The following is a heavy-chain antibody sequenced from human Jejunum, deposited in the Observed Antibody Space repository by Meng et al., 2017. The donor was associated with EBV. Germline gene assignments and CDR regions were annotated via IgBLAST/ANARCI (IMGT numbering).Heavy chain of an antibody. J-gene: IGHJ4*02. D-gene: IGHD3-16*02. CDR3: ARVAFSYTTRSLDS. Sequence: HVHLQRGGGGLLKSSETLSLPLAVFRGSFSGYYWSWIRQHPGKGLEWIGEINHSGSTNYNPSLRSRVTISVETSKNQFSLRLNSVTAADTAVYYCARVAFSYTTRSLDSWGQGTLVTVSS. CDR2: INHSGST. V-gene: IGHV4-34*02. CDR1: RGSFSGYY.